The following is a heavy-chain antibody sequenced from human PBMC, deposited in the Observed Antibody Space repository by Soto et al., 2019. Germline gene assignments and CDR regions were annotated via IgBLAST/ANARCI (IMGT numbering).Heavy chain of an antibody. CDR1: GYIFTNYW. Sequence: GESLKISCQGSGYIFTNYWFGWVRQMPGKGLEWMGIIYPGDSDTRYSPSFQGQVTISADESINTVYLQWSSLKASDTAIYYCARRSPQMAFFEYWGQGTLVTVSS. CDR3: ARRSPQMAFFEY. CDR2: IYPGDSDT. V-gene: IGHV5-51*01. J-gene: IGHJ4*02.